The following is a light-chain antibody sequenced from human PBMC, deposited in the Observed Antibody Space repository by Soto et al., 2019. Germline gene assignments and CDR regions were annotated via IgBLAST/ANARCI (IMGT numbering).Light chain of an antibody. V-gene: IGKV3-15*01. Sequence: EIVMTQSPATLSVSPGERATLSCRASQSVSSNLAWYQQKPGQAPRLLIYGASTGATGIPARFSGSGSGTEFTLTISSLQSEDFAVYYCQQYNNWPPFGQGTRLEIK. CDR3: QQYNNWPP. CDR1: QSVSSN. CDR2: GAS. J-gene: IGKJ5*01.